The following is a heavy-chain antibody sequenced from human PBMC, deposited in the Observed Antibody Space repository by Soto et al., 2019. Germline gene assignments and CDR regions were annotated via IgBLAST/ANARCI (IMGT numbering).Heavy chain of an antibody. CDR2: INPSGGST. CDR1: GYTFTSYY. Sequence: ASVKVSCKASGYTFTSYYMHWVRRAPGQGLEWMGIINPSGGSTSYAQKFQGRVTMTRDTSTSTVYMELSSLRSEDTAVYYCARDGGDGPEYNWFDPWGQGTLVTVSS. D-gene: IGHD2-21*02. V-gene: IGHV1-46*01. J-gene: IGHJ5*02. CDR3: ARDGGDGPEYNWFDP.